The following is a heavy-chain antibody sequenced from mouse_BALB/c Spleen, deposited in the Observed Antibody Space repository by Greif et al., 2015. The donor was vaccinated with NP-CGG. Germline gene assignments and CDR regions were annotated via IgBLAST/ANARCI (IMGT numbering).Heavy chain of an antibody. V-gene: IGHV2-5*01. CDR2: IWRGGST. CDR1: GFSLTSYG. J-gene: IGHJ4*01. D-gene: IGHD2-14*01. CDR3: AKNFYRYDDYAMDY. Sequence: VKLVESGPGLVQPSQSLSITCTVSGFSLTSYGVHWVRQSPGKGLEWLGVIWRGGSTDYNAAFMSRLSITKDNSKSQVFFKMNSLQADDTAIYYCAKNFYRYDDYAMDYWGQGTSVTVSS.